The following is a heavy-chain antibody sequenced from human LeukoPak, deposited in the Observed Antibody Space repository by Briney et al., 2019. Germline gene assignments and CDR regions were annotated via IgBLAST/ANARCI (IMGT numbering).Heavy chain of an antibody. CDR2: INPNSGGT. V-gene: IGHV1-2*02. D-gene: IGHD3-16*01. CDR1: GYTFTGYY. Sequence: ASVKVSCKASGYTFTGYYMHWVRQAPGQGLEWMGWINPNSGGTNYAQKFQGRVTMTRDTSISTAYMELSRLRSDNTAVYYCAREGELAAAQGWFDPWGQGTLVTVSS. J-gene: IGHJ5*02. CDR3: AREGELAAAQGWFDP.